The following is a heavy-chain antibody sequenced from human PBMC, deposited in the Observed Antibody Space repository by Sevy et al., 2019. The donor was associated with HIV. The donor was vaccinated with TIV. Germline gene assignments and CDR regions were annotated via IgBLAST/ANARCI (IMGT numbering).Heavy chain of an antibody. Sequence: GGSLRLSCAASGFTFSSYRMHWVRQAPGKGLEWVAVISYDGSNKYYADSVKGRFTISRDNSKNTLYLQMNSLRAEDTAVYYCAKDNTIFGVVIPFTYWGQGTLVTVSS. J-gene: IGHJ4*02. V-gene: IGHV3-30*18. CDR3: AKDNTIFGVVIPFTY. CDR1: GFTFSSYR. CDR2: ISYDGSNK. D-gene: IGHD3-3*01.